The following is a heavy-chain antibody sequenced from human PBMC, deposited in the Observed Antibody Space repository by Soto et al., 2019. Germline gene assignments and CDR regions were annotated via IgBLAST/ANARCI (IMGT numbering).Heavy chain of an antibody. V-gene: IGHV1-18*01. CDR2: ISAYNGNT. D-gene: IGHD6-19*01. CDR1: GYTFTSYG. Sequence: ASVKVSCKASGYTFTSYGISWVRQAPGQGLEWMGWISAYNGNTNYAQKLQGRVTMTTDASTSTAYMELRSLRSDDTAVYYCARGRIGQWLVDFDYWGQGTLVTVSS. J-gene: IGHJ4*02. CDR3: ARGRIGQWLVDFDY.